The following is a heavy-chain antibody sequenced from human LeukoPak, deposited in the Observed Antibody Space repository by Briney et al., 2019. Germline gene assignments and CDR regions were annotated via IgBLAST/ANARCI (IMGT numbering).Heavy chain of an antibody. CDR3: AKHPLAYCGGDCYSNWFDP. V-gene: IGHV3-30*18. J-gene: IGHJ5*02. CDR1: GFTFSSYG. CDR2: ISYDGSNK. D-gene: IGHD2-21*02. Sequence: HPGGSLRLSCAASGFTFSSYGMHWVRQAPGKGQEWVAVISYDGSNKYYADSVKGRFTISRDNSKNTLYLQMNSLRAEDTAVYYCAKHPLAYCGGDCYSNWFDPWGQGTLVTVSS.